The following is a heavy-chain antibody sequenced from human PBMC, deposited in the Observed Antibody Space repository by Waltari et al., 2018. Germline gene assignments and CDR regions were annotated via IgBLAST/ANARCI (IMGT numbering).Heavy chain of an antibody. V-gene: IGHV1-2*02. CDR2: INPNSGGT. D-gene: IGHD6-13*01. CDR1: GYTFTGYY. Sequence: QVQLVQSGAEVKKPGASVKFSCKDSGYTFTGYYMHWMLQATGQGLEWMGWINPNSGGTNYAQKFQGRVTMTRDTSISTAYMELSRLRSDDTAVYYCARNIAAAWPSGFDPWGQGTLVTVSS. CDR3: ARNIAAAWPSGFDP. J-gene: IGHJ5*02.